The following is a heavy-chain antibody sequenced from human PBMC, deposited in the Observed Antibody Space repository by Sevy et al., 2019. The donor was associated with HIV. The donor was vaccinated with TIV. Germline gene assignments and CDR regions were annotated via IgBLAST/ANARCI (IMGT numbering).Heavy chain of an antibody. D-gene: IGHD3-3*01. CDR2: ISSNGGST. CDR1: GFTFSSYA. Sequence: GGSLRLSCSASGFTFSSYAMHWVRQAPGKGLEYVSAISSNGGSTYYADSVKGRFTISRDNSKNTLYLQMSSLRAEDTAVYYCVKDPPYYDFWSGHYGMDVWGQRTTVTVSS. J-gene: IGHJ6*02. CDR3: VKDPPYYDFWSGHYGMDV. V-gene: IGHV3-64D*06.